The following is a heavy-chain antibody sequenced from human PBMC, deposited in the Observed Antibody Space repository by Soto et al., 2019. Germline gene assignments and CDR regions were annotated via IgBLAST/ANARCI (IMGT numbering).Heavy chain of an antibody. CDR3: ARNWNDDWDAFDI. V-gene: IGHV4-4*02. D-gene: IGHD1-1*01. Sequence: PSETLSLTCAVSSGSISSSNWWSWVRQPPGKGLEWIGEIYHSGSTNYNPSLKSRVTISVDTSKNQFSLKLSSVTAADTAVYYCARNWNDDWDAFDIWGQGTMVTVSS. CDR2: IYHSGST. J-gene: IGHJ3*02. CDR1: SGSISSSNW.